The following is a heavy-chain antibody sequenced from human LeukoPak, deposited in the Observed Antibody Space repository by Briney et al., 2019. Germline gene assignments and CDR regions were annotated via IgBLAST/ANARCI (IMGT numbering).Heavy chain of an antibody. Sequence: GGSLRLSCAASEFSVGSNYMNWVRQAPGKGLEWVSGINGSGGSTYYAGSVKGRFTISRDNSKNTLYLQMNSLRAEDTAVYYCAKPARTDYTDYWGQGTLVTVSS. D-gene: IGHD1-14*01. J-gene: IGHJ4*02. V-gene: IGHV3-23*01. CDR3: AKPARTDYTDY. CDR2: INGSGGST. CDR1: EFSVGSNY.